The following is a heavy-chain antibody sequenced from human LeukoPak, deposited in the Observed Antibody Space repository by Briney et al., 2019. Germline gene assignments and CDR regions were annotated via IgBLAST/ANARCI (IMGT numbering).Heavy chain of an antibody. CDR3: AKSARIAVAGSWFDP. CDR1: GYKFTSYW. CDR2: IYSVVSDT. Sequence: EESLKISCNGSGYKFTSYWIGWVRQMRGKGLEWMGLIYSVVSDTRYSPSFQGQVTISADKSINTAYLYWSSLKASDTAMYYCAKSARIAVAGSWFDPWGQGTLVTVSS. V-gene: IGHV5-51*01. J-gene: IGHJ5*02. D-gene: IGHD6-19*01.